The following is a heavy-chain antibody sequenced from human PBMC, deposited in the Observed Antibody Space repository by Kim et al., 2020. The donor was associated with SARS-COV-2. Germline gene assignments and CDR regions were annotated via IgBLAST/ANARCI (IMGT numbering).Heavy chain of an antibody. CDR3: AKASLEDRGILEWQFDY. V-gene: IGHV3-9*01. J-gene: IGHJ4*02. Sequence: GGSLRLSCAASGFTFDDYAMHWVRQAPGKGLEWVSGISWNSGSIGYADSVKGRFTISRDNAKNSLYLQMNSLRAEDTALYYCAKASLEDRGILEWQFDYWGQGTLVTVSS. CDR2: ISWNSGSI. CDR1: GFTFDDYA. D-gene: IGHD3-3*01.